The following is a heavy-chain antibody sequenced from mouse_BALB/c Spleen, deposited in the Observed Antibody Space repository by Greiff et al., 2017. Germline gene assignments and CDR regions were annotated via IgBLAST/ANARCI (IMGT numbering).Heavy chain of an antibody. Sequence: VQLQQPGAELVKPGASVKLSCKASGYTFTSYWMHWVKQRPGQGLEWIGEINPSNGRTNYNEKFKSKATLTVDKSSSTAYMQLSSLTSEDSAVYYCARGIYYDPYAMDYWGQGTSVTVSS. CDR2: INPSNGRT. J-gene: IGHJ4*01. CDR3: ARGIYYDPYAMDY. CDR1: GYTFTSYW. V-gene: IGHV1S81*02. D-gene: IGHD2-4*01.